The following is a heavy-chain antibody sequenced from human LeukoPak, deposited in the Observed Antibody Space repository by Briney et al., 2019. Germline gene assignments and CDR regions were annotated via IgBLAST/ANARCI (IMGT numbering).Heavy chain of an antibody. J-gene: IGHJ4*02. CDR3: ARVSDTAMAHDY. CDR2: IIPIFGTA. V-gene: IGHV1-69*05. D-gene: IGHD5-18*01. Sequence: SVKVSCKASGGTFSSYAISWVRQAPGQGLEWMGRIIPIFGTANYAQKFQGRVTITTDESTSTAYMELSSLRSEDTAVYYCARVSDTAMAHDYWGQGTLVTVSS. CDR1: GGTFSSYA.